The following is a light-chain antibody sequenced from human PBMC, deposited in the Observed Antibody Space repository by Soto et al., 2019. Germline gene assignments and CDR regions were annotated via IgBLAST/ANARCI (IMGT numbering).Light chain of an antibody. CDR3: RHYNSYSEA. CDR2: DAS. CDR1: QSISWW. J-gene: IGKJ1*01. Sequence: DVQMTQSPSTLSASVGDRVTITCRASQSISWWLAWYKQKPGKAPKILSSDASTLESGVPSRFRGSGSGTEFTLTISSLQPDDFATYYCRHYNSYSEAFGQGTKVDI. V-gene: IGKV1-5*01.